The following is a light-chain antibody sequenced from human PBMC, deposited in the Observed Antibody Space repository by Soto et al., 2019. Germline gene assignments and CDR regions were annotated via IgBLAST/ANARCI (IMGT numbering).Light chain of an antibody. CDR2: GAS. CDR1: QSVWSSL. V-gene: IGKV3-20*01. Sequence: ETVLTQSPGTLSLSPGERATLSCRASQSVWSSLLAWYQHKPGQTPRLLIYGASSRATGIPYRFSGSGSGTDFTITISRLEPEDFAVYYCQQYGSPWTFGQGTKVEIK. CDR3: QQYGSPWT. J-gene: IGKJ1*01.